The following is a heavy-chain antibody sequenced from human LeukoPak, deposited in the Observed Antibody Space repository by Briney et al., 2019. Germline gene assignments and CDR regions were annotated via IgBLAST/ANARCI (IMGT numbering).Heavy chain of an antibody. V-gene: IGHV4-34*01. CDR1: GGSFSGYY. J-gene: IGHJ4*02. D-gene: IGHD3-22*01. CDR2: INHSGST. Sequence: SETLSLTCAVYGGSFSGYYWSWIRQPPGKGLEWIGEINHSGSTNYNPSLKSRVTISVDTSKNQFSLKLSSVTAADTAVYYCAGGWYPGGYYYTYYFDYWGQGTLVTVSS. CDR3: AGGWYPGGYYYTYYFDY.